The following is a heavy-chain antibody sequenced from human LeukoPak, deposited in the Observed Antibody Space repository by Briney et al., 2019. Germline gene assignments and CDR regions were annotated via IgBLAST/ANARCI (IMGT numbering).Heavy chain of an antibody. CDR2: ITPIFATA. CDR3: AREHYDILTGHQSFLIS. CDR1: GGSFRSYS. Sequence: SVKVSCKASGGSFRSYSISWVRQAPGQGLEWMGRITPIFATADYAPSFQGRFTITADESTTTAYMELSSLRSDDTALYYCAREHYDILTGHQSFLISWGQGTLVTVSS. D-gene: IGHD3-9*01. J-gene: IGHJ4*02. V-gene: IGHV1-69*01.